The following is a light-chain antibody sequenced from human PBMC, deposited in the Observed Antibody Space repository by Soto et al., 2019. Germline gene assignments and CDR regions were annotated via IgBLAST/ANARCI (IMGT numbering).Light chain of an antibody. CDR3: QQYDNFPFT. J-gene: IGKJ3*01. CDR1: QTISSW. CDR2: EAS. V-gene: IGKV1-33*01. Sequence: DIQMTQSPSTLSGSVGDRVTITCRASQTISSWLAWYQQKPGKAPNLLIYEASNLETGVPSRFSGSGSGTDFTFTISSLQPEDIATYYCQQYDNFPFTFGPGTKVDIK.